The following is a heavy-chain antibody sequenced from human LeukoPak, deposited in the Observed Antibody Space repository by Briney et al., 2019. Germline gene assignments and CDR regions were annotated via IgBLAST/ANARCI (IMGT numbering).Heavy chain of an antibody. CDR2: IYYSGTT. D-gene: IGHD5-18*01. J-gene: IGHJ4*02. Sequence: SETLSLTCTVSGGSISSSPYYWGWIRQPPGKGLEWIGSIYYSGTTHYSPSLESRVTISVDTSKNQFSLKLASVTAADTAVYYCARTPRGYSYGHYFDYWGQGTLVTVSS. V-gene: IGHV4-39*07. CDR1: GGSISSSPYY. CDR3: ARTPRGYSYGHYFDY.